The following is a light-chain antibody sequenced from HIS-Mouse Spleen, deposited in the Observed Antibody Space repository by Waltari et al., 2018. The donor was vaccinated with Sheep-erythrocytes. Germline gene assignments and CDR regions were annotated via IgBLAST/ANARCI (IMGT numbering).Light chain of an antibody. V-gene: IGLV2-8*01. CDR2: EVS. Sequence: QSALTQPPSASGSPGQSVTISCTGTSSDVGGYNSVPWYHQHPGKAPKLMSYEVSKRPSGVPDRFSGSKSGNTASLTVSGLQAEDEADYYCSSYAGSNNWVFGGGTKLTVL. CDR3: SSYAGSNNWV. J-gene: IGLJ3*02. CDR1: SSDVGGYNS.